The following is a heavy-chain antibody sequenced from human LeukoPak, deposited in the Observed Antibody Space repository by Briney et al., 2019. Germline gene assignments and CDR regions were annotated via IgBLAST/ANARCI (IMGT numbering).Heavy chain of an antibody. CDR3: ARNNGMDV. Sequence: RGALRLSCGASGFAFSSHLMTWVRQVPGRGPEWVGNLNRDRSETYYLDSVKGRFTISKDKAKNSLYLQMNSLRAEDTALYHCARNNGMDVWGQGTTVIVSS. CDR1: GFAFSSHL. CDR2: LNRDRSET. V-gene: IGHV3-7*03. J-gene: IGHJ6*02.